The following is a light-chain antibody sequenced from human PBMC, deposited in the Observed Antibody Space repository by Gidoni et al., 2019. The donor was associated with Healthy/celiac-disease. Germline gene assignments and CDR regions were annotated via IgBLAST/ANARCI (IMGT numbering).Light chain of an antibody. V-gene: IGLV1-44*01. CDR3: AAWDDSLAWV. Sequence: QSVLPQPPSASGTPGQTVTIPCSGSSSNIGSNTVNCYQQPPGTAPKLLIDGNNQRPSGVPDRFSCSKSGTSASLAISGLQAEDEAYYYCAAWDDSLAWVFGGGTKLTVL. J-gene: IGLJ3*02. CDR1: SSNIGSNT. CDR2: GNN.